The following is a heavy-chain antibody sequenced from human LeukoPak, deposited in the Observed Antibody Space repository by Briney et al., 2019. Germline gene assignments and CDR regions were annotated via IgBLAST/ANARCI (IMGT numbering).Heavy chain of an antibody. CDR1: GLTFSTYW. Sequence: PGRSLRLSCAASGLTFSTYWMHWVRQAPGQGLVWVSRIDSDGNRISYVDSVKGRFTISRDNAKNTLYLQMNSLRAEDTAVYYCAGGRDSTQLYFDSWGQGTLVTVSS. CDR3: AGGRDSTQLYFDS. CDR2: IDSDGNRI. D-gene: IGHD2-15*01. V-gene: IGHV3-74*01. J-gene: IGHJ4*02.